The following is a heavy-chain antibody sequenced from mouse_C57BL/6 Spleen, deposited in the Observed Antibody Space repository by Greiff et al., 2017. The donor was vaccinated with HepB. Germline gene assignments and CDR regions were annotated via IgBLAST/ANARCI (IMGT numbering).Heavy chain of an antibody. D-gene: IGHD2-4*01. CDR1: GYTFTSYW. CDR2: IDPSDSET. Sequence: QVQLQQPGAELVRPGSSVKLSCKASGYTFTSYWMHWVKQRPIQGLEWIGNIDPSDSETHYNQKFKDKATLTVDKSSSTAYMQLSSLTSEDSAVYYCARGGIYDYDYYWGQGTTLTVSS. J-gene: IGHJ2*01. V-gene: IGHV1-52*01. CDR3: ARGGIYDYDYY.